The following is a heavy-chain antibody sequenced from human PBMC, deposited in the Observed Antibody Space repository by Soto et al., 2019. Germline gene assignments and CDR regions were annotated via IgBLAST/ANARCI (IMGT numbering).Heavy chain of an antibody. J-gene: IGHJ6*02. CDR3: AREGRAAAGNYYYYGMDV. CDR2: IIPIFGTA. D-gene: IGHD6-13*01. CDR1: GGTFSSYA. Sequence: QVQLVQSGAEVKKPGSSVKVSCKASGGTFSSYAISWVRQAPGQGLEWMGGIIPIFGTANYAQKFQGRVTITADKSTSTAYMELSRLRSEDTAVYYCAREGRAAAGNYYYYGMDVWGQGTTVTVSS. V-gene: IGHV1-69*06.